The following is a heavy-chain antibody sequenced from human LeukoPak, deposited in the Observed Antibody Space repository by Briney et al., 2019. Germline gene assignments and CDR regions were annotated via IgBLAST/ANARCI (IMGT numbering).Heavy chain of an antibody. J-gene: IGHJ4*02. D-gene: IGHD2-15*01. CDR3: ARGDIDY. CDR1: GYTFTRQY. CDR2: INPRDGST. V-gene: IGHV1-46*01. Sequence: GASVKVSCKASGYTFTRQYMHWVRQAPGQGLEWMGVINPRDGSTTYAQDSQGRLTLTRDTSTSTVYMELISLRSEDTAFYHCARGDIDYWGQGTLVTVSS.